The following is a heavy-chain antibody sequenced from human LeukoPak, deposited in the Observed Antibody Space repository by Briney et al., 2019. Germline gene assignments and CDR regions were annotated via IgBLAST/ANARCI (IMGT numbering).Heavy chain of an antibody. CDR3: ATDGAGFDT. CDR2: ISSSGGTI. J-gene: IGHJ5*02. CDR1: GFTFSDSY. Sequence: GGSLRLSCAASGFTFSDSYMSWIRQVPGKGLEWISYISSSGGTIYYADSVKGRFTISRDNAKKSLYLEMNNLRAEDTAVYYCATDGAGFDTWGQGVLVTVSS. V-gene: IGHV3-11*01.